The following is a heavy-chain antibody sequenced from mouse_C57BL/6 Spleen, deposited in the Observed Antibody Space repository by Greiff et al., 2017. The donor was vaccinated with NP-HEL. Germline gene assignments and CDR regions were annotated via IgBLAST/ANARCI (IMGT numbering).Heavy chain of an antibody. CDR3: ASSLYYGNLSYAMDY. D-gene: IGHD2-1*01. Sequence: ESGPGLVKPSQSLSLTCSVTGYSITSGYYWNWIRQFPGNKLEWMGYISYDGSNNYNPSLKNRISITRDTSKNQFFLKLNSVTTEDTATYYCASSLYYGNLSYAMDYWGQGTSVTVSS. CDR1: GYSITSGYY. CDR2: ISYDGSN. V-gene: IGHV3-6*01. J-gene: IGHJ4*01.